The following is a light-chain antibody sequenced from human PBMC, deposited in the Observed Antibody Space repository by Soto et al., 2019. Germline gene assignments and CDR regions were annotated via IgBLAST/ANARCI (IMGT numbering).Light chain of an antibody. CDR1: SSNIGNNY. Sequence: QSVLTQPPSVSAAPGQKVTISCSGSSSNIGNNYVFCYQQLPGTAPKLLIYDNDKRPSGIPDRFSGSKSGTSATLGITGLQTGDEADYYCATWDSSLSAGVFGGGTKLTVL. J-gene: IGLJ2*01. V-gene: IGLV1-51*01. CDR3: ATWDSSLSAGV. CDR2: DND.